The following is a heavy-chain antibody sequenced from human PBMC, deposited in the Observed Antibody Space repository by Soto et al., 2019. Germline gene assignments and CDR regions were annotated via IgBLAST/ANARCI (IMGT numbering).Heavy chain of an antibody. D-gene: IGHD3-3*01. J-gene: IGHJ6*02. V-gene: IGHV4-59*01. CDR3: ARERVTIFGVVISAGMDV. CDR2: IYYNGST. Sequence: QVQLQESGPGLVKPSETLSLICTVSGGSINSYFWNWVRQSPGKGLEWIGYIYYNGSTKYNPSLKSRFTISVDTSKNQFSLKLTSVTAADTAVYYCARERVTIFGVVISAGMDVWGQGTTVTVSS. CDR1: GGSINSYF.